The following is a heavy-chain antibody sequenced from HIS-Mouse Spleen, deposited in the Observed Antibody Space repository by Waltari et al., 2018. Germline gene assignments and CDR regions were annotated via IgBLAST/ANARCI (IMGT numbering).Heavy chain of an antibody. J-gene: IGHJ6*02. CDR3: TRDEPIREHRRVIYYYYYGMDV. V-gene: IGHV3-49*03. Sequence: GGGLVQPGRSLRLSCTASGFTFGDYAMSWFRQAPGKGLEWVGFIRSKAYGGTTEYAASVKGRFTISRDDSKSIAYLQMNSLKTEDTAVYYCTRDEPIREHRRVIYYYYYGMDVWGQGTTVTVSS. D-gene: IGHD1-1*01. CDR1: GFTFGDYA. CDR2: IRSKAYGGTT.